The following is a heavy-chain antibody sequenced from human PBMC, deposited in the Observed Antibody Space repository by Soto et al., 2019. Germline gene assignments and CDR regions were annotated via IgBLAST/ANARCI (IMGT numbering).Heavy chain of an antibody. Sequence: ESLKLSCKVSGYSFTIHWISWVRQMPGKGLEWMGRIDPADSYTNYSPSFQGHVTISADKSISTAYLQWSSLKASDTAIYYCARHMESAGDDYWGQGTLVTVSS. CDR1: GYSFTIHW. J-gene: IGHJ4*02. D-gene: IGHD3-16*01. CDR3: ARHMESAGDDY. CDR2: IDPADSYT. V-gene: IGHV5-10-1*01.